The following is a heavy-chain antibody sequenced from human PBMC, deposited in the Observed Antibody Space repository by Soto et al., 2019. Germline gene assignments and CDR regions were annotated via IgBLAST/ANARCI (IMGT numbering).Heavy chain of an antibody. V-gene: IGHV3-30*18. J-gene: IGHJ6*02. CDR1: GFTFSSYG. D-gene: IGHD5-18*01. CDR3: AKDNGYSHTRGTDV. CDR2: ISYDGSNK. Sequence: QVQLVESGGGVVQPGRSLRLSCAASGFTFSSYGMHWVRHAPGKGLEWVAVISYDGSNKYYADSVKGRFTISRDNSKNTLYLQMNSLRAEDTAVYYCAKDNGYSHTRGTDVWGQGTTVTVSS.